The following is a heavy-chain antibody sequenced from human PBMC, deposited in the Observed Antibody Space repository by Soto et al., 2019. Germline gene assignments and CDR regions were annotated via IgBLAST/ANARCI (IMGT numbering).Heavy chain of an antibody. V-gene: IGHV1-18*01. J-gene: IGHJ4*02. D-gene: IGHD6-6*01. CDR2: ISGYNGNT. CDR1: GYTFSSYG. CDR3: AREGQLGY. Sequence: QVQLVQSGAEVKKPGASVKDSCKTSGYTFSSYGFSWMRQAPGQGLEWIGWISGYNGNTNYAQRFQGRVTMTTDTSTSTAYMELRSLRSDDTAVYYCAREGQLGYWGQGTLVTVSS.